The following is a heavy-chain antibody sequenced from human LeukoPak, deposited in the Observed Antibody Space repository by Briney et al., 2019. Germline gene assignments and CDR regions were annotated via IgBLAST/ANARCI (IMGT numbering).Heavy chain of an antibody. CDR3: ARDPMLLVRGVQFDY. J-gene: IGHJ4*02. D-gene: IGHD3-10*01. CDR1: GGSISSSSYY. Sequence: PSETLSLTCTVSGGSISSSSYYWGWIRQPPGKGLEWIGSIYYSGSTYYNPSLKSRVTISVDTSKNQFSLKLSSVTAADTAVYYCARDPMLLVRGVQFDYWGQGTLVTVSS. V-gene: IGHV4-39*07. CDR2: IYYSGST.